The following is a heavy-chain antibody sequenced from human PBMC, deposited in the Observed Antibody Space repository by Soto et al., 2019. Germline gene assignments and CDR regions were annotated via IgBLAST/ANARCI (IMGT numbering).Heavy chain of an antibody. CDR1: GYSFTSYL. J-gene: IGHJ6*01. V-gene: IGHV5-10-1*01. CDR3: ARQNSHYYSYGMDG. Sequence: GESLKISFKGSGYSFTSYLISWVRQMPVKGLEWMGRIDPSDSYTNYSPSFQGHVTISADKSISTAYLQWSSLKASDTAMYYCARQNSHYYSYGMDGWGQWKTVTVSS. CDR2: IDPSDSYT.